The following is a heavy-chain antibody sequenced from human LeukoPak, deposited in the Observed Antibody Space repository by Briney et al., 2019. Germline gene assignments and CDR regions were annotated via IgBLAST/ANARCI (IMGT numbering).Heavy chain of an antibody. D-gene: IGHD5-18*01. CDR1: GYTFTGYY. J-gene: IGHJ4*02. CDR3: ARVGLGYSYGYLDY. CDR2: INPHSGGI. Sequence: ASVKVSCKASGYTFTGYYMHWVRQAPGQGLEWMGWINPHSGGINFAQKFQGRVTMTRDTSINTAYMELSRLRSDDTAVYYCARVGLGYSYGYLDYWGQGTLVTVSS. V-gene: IGHV1-2*02.